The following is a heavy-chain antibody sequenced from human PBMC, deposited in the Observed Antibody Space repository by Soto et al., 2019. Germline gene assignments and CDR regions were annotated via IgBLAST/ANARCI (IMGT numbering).Heavy chain of an antibody. CDR3: TRENIENRDGLYDAFDI. V-gene: IGHV1-2*02. CDR2: MNPKSGGA. Sequence: ASVKVSCKTSGYTSTDYYTHWVRQAPGQGLEWMGWMNPKSGGAYFAQKFQGRVTLTRDTSIGTAYIEVNSLTSDDTAVYFCTRENIENRDGLYDAFDIWGQGTTVTVSS. CDR1: GYTSTDYY. J-gene: IGHJ3*02. D-gene: IGHD2-15*01.